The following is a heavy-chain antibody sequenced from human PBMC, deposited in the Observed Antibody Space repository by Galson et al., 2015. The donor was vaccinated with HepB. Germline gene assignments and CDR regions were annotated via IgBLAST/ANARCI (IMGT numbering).Heavy chain of an antibody. V-gene: IGHV3-15*04. J-gene: IGHJ5*02. CDR2: IESRTDGETT. CDR1: GFTFSNAW. CDR3: TTAPLHPFS. Sequence: SLRLSCATSGFTFSNAWMSWVRQAPGKGLEWVGRIESRTDGETTDYAEPVKGRFTISRDDSRDTLYLQMNNLKTEDTGLYFCTTAPLHPFSWGQGILVTVSS. D-gene: IGHD2/OR15-2a*01.